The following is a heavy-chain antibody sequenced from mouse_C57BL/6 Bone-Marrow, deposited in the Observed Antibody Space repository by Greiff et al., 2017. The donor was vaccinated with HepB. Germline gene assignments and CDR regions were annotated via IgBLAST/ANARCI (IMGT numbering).Heavy chain of an antibody. D-gene: IGHD1-2*01. V-gene: IGHV1-15*01. J-gene: IGHJ2*01. Sequence: QVQLQQSGAELVRPGASVTLSCKASGYTFTDYEMHWVKQTPVHGLEWIGAIDPGTGGTAYNQKFKGKAILTADKSSSTAYIELRSLTSEDYAVYYCTRNGHYWGQGTTLTVSS. CDR2: IDPGTGGT. CDR1: GYTFTDYE. CDR3: TRNGHY.